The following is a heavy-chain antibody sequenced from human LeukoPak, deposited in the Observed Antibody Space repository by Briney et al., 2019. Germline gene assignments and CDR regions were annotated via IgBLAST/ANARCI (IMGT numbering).Heavy chain of an antibody. V-gene: IGHV3-23*01. CDR3: AKDRGYCTGGSCYSDY. J-gene: IGHJ4*02. Sequence: PGGSLRLSCAASGFTFGSYVMSWVRQAPGKGLEWVSVISGSGGSTYYADSVKGRFTLSRDNSKNTLFLQLNSLRAEDTAVYYCAKDRGYCTGGSCYSDYWGQGTLVTVSS. CDR1: GFTFGSYV. CDR2: ISGSGGST. D-gene: IGHD2-15*01.